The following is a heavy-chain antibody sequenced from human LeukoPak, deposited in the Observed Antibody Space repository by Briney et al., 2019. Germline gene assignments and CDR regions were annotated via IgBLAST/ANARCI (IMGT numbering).Heavy chain of an antibody. CDR1: GFTFSNAW. CDR3: AKYLSRAFDS. CDR2: INQEASRT. J-gene: IGHJ4*02. Sequence: GGSLRLSCAASGFTFSNAWMTWVRQAPGKGLEWLGHINQEASRTDHADSVKGRFTISRDNSRNLLYLHMSSLRAEDTAVYYCAKYLSRAFDSWGQGILVSVSS. D-gene: IGHD2/OR15-2a*01. V-gene: IGHV3-7*01.